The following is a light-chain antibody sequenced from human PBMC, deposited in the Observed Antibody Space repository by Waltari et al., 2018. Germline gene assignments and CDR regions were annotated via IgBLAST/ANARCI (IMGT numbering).Light chain of an antibody. V-gene: IGLV3-21*02. CDR2: DES. J-gene: IGLJ3*02. CDR3: QLWDSRSNHLV. Sequence: SYVVTQPPSGSVAPGQTVTITCDGDNIERKSVHWYQRKAGQAPVLVVYDESDRPPGIPARFSGSNSGNTATLTIRRVEAGDEADYYCQLWDSRSNHLVFGGGTKLTVL. CDR1: NIERKS.